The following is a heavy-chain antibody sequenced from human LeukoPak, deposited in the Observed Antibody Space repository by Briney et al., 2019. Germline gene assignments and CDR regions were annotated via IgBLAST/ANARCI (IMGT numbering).Heavy chain of an antibody. Sequence: SETLSLTCAVSGGSISSASNYWGWLRQPPGTGREWVGTIYYSGSTYDNPSLKRRVTISIDTSKNQFSLRLSSVTAADTAVFYCARSTDGTTSSGWYVDYWGQGTLVTVSS. D-gene: IGHD6-19*01. V-gene: IGHV4-39*01. CDR3: ARSTDGTTSSGWYVDY. J-gene: IGHJ4*02. CDR1: GGSISSASNY. CDR2: IYYSGST.